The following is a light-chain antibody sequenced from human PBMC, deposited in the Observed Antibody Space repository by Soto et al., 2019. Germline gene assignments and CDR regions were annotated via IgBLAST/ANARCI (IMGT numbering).Light chain of an antibody. CDR2: GAS. V-gene: IGKV3-20*01. J-gene: IGKJ1*01. CDR3: QQYGGSRWT. CDR1: QSVSSTY. Sequence: EIVLTQSPGTLSLSPGERATLSCRARQSVSSTYLAWYQQKPGQAPRLLIYGASNRATGIPDRFSGSGSGTEFTLTISRLEPEDFAVYYCQQYGGSRWTFGQGTRVEI.